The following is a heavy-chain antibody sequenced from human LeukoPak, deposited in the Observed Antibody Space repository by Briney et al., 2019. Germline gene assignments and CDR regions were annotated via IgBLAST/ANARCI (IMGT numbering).Heavy chain of an antibody. Sequence: PSETLSHTCTVPGGSISSGSCYWRWIRQPAGKGLEWIGRIYTSGSTNYNPSLKSRVTISVDTSKNQFSLKLSSVTAADTAVYYCARRSIAARSEYWGQGTLVTVSS. V-gene: IGHV4-61*02. CDR1: GGSISSGSCY. CDR3: ARRSIAARSEY. CDR2: IYTSGST. D-gene: IGHD6-6*01. J-gene: IGHJ4*02.